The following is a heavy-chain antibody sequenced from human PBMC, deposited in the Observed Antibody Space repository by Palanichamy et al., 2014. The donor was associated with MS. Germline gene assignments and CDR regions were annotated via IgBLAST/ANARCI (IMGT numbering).Heavy chain of an antibody. CDR2: INSDGSST. CDR3: ARNRYNWNYVVWFDP. D-gene: IGHD1-7*01. Sequence: EVQLVESGGGLVQPGGSLRLSCAASGFTFSSYWMHWVRQAPGKGLVWVSRINSDGSSTSYADSVKGRFTISRDNAMNTLYLQMNSLRAEDTAVYYCARNRYNWNYVVWFDPWGQGTLVTVSS. CDR1: GFTFSSYW. V-gene: IGHV3-74*01. J-gene: IGHJ5*02.